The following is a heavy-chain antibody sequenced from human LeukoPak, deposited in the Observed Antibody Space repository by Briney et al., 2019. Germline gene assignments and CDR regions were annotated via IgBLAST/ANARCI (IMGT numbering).Heavy chain of an antibody. V-gene: IGHV4-59*01. Sequence: SKTLSLTCTVSGGSISSYYWSWIRQPPGKGLEWIGYIYYSGSTNYNPSLKSRVTISVDTSKNQFSLKLSSVTAADTAVYYCARVPWGGYEPYFDYWGQGTLVTVSS. J-gene: IGHJ4*02. CDR2: IYYSGST. CDR3: ARVPWGGYEPYFDY. CDR1: GGSISSYY. D-gene: IGHD5-12*01.